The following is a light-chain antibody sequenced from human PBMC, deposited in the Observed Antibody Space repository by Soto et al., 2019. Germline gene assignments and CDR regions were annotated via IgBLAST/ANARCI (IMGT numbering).Light chain of an antibody. CDR3: QQYDNLPPRK. Sequence: DIQMTQSPSSLSASVGDRVTITCQASQDISNYLNWYQQKPGKAPKLLIYDASNLETGVPSRFSGSGSGTDFTFTISSLQPEDSATYYCQQYDNLPPRKFGQGTKVEIK. CDR1: QDISNY. J-gene: IGKJ1*01. V-gene: IGKV1-33*01. CDR2: DAS.